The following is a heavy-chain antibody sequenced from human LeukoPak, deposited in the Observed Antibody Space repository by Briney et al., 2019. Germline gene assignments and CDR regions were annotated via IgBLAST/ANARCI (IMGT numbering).Heavy chain of an antibody. CDR1: GYSISSGYY. D-gene: IGHD6-13*01. Sequence: TSETLSLTCAVSGYSISSGYYWIWIRQPPGKGLEWIGSLYHSDSIYYNPSLESRVTMSVDTSKNQFSLKLSFVTAADTAVYYCARQHDSYHYYYVDVWGTGTTVTVSS. V-gene: IGHV4-38-2*01. J-gene: IGHJ6*03. CDR2: LYHSDSI. CDR3: ARQHDSYHYYYVDV.